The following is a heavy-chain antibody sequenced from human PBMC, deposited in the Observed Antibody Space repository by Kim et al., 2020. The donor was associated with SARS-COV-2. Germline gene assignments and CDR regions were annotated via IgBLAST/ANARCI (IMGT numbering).Heavy chain of an antibody. CDR1: GYTFTSYG. D-gene: IGHD3-3*01. CDR3: ARDRRITIFGVVTHGYYYYYMDG. CDR2: ISAYNGNT. V-gene: IGHV1-18*01. J-gene: IGHJ6*03. Sequence: ASVKVSCKASGYTFTSYGISWVRQAPGQGLEWMGWISAYNGNTNYAQKLQGRVTMTTDTSTSTAYMELRSLRSDDTAVYYCARDRRITIFGVVTHGYYYYYMDGWGKGTTVTVSS.